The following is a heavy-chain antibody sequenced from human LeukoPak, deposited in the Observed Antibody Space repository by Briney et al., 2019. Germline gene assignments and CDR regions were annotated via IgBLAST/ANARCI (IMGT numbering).Heavy chain of an antibody. CDR1: GFTFSDYW. D-gene: IGHD4-11*01. J-gene: IGHJ4*02. CDR2: INQDGSEK. Sequence: GGSLRLSCAASGFTFSDYWVSWVRQAPGKGLEWVANINQDGSEKYYVDSVKGRFTISRDNAKNSLYLQMNSLRAEDTAVYYCARARGDYSNYFADYWGQGTLVTVSS. V-gene: IGHV3-7*04. CDR3: ARARGDYSNYFADY.